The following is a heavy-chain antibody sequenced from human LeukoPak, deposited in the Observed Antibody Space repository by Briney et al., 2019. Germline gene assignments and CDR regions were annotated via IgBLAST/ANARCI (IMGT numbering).Heavy chain of an antibody. V-gene: IGHV3-7*01. CDR3: AREHYFYYMDG. Sequence: GGSLRLSCAASGFSFSSYGMHWVRQAPGKGLEWVANVNQGGTEKYYVDSVKGRFTISRDNAENSLYLQMNSLRAEDTAVYYCAREHYFYYMDGWGKGTTVTVSS. CDR2: VNQGGTEK. CDR1: GFSFSSYG. J-gene: IGHJ6*03.